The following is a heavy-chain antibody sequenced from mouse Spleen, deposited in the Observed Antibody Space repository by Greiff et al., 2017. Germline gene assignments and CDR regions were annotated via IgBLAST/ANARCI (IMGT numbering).Heavy chain of an antibody. CDR3: VRQGKYSNFFAY. Sequence: EVQVVESGGGLVQPKGSLKLSCAASGFSFNTYAMNWVRQAPGKGLEWVARIRSKSNNYATYYADSVKDRFTISRDDSESMLYLQMNNLKTEDTAMYYCVRQGKYSNFFAYWGQGTLVTVSA. CDR2: IRSKSNNYAT. CDR1: GFSFNTYA. V-gene: IGHV10-1*01. J-gene: IGHJ3*01. D-gene: IGHD2-5*01.